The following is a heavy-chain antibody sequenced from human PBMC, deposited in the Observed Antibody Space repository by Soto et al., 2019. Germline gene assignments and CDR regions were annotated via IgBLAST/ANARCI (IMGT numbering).Heavy chain of an antibody. CDR1: GFTFSSYS. CDR3: ARVKVVVAAPIFDY. D-gene: IGHD2-15*01. V-gene: IGHV3-21*01. Sequence: PGGSLRLSCAASGFTFSSYSMNWVRQAPGKGLEWVSSISSSSSYIYYADSVKGRFTISRDNAKNSLYLQMNSLRAEDTAVYYCARVKVVVAAPIFDYWGQGTLVTVSS. CDR2: ISSSSSYI. J-gene: IGHJ4*02.